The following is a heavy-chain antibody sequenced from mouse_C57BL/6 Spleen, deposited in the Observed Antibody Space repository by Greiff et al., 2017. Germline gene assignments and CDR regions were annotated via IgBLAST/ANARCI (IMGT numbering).Heavy chain of an antibody. CDR3: ARSHITTVDY. J-gene: IGHJ2*01. CDR1: GYTFTSYG. V-gene: IGHV1-81*01. D-gene: IGHD1-1*01. Sequence: QVQLQQSGAELARPGASVKLSCKASGYTFTSYGISWVKQRTGQGLEWIGEIYPRSGNTYYNEKFKGKATLTVDKSSSTAYMQLSSLTSEDSAVYYCARSHITTVDYWGQGTTLTVSS. CDR2: IYPRSGNT.